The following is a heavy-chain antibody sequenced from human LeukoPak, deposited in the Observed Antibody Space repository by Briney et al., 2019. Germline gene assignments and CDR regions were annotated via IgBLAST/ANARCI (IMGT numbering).Heavy chain of an antibody. J-gene: IGHJ4*02. V-gene: IGHV1-18*04. Sequence: ASVKVSCKASGYTFTGYYMHWVRQAPGQGLEWMGWISAYNGNTNYAQKLQGRVTMTTDTSTSTAYMELRSLRSDDTAVYYCAMGETVTTPPRDYWGQGTLVTVSS. D-gene: IGHD4-17*01. CDR2: ISAYNGNT. CDR1: GYTFTGYY. CDR3: AMGETVTTPPRDY.